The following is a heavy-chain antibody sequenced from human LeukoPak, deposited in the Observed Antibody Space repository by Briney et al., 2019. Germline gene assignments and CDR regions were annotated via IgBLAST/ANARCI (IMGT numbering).Heavy chain of an antibody. Sequence: GGSLRLSCAASGFTFSSYWMHWVRQAPGKGLVWVSRINSDGSSTSYADSVKGRFTISRDNAKNSLYLQMNSLRAEDTALYYCARDRGGIGYYMDVWGKGTTVTVSS. J-gene: IGHJ6*03. D-gene: IGHD3-16*02. CDR2: INSDGSST. CDR1: GFTFSSYW. CDR3: ARDRGGIGYYMDV. V-gene: IGHV3-74*01.